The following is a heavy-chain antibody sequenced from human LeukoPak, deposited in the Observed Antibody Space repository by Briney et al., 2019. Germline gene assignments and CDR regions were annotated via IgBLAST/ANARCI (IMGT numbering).Heavy chain of an antibody. Sequence: PSETLSLTCAVYGGSFSGYCWSWIRQPPGKGLEWIGEINHSGSTNYNPSLKSRVTISVDTSKNQFSLKLSSVTAADTAVYYCARDWDLFGWYSRDYWGQGTLVTVSS. CDR2: INHSGST. D-gene: IGHD6-19*01. V-gene: IGHV4-34*01. CDR1: GGSFSGYC. CDR3: ARDWDLFGWYSRDY. J-gene: IGHJ4*02.